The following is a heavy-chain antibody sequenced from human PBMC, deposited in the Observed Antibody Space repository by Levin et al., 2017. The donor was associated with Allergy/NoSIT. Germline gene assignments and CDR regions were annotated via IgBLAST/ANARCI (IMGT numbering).Heavy chain of an antibody. CDR3: AKWSYQGGGWYEDPFDY. D-gene: IGHD6-19*01. V-gene: IGHV3-23*01. Sequence: TGGSLRLSCAASGFTFSSYAMSWVRQAPGKGLEWVSAISGSGGSTYYADSVKGRFTISRDNSKNTLYLQMNSLRAEDTAVYYCAKWSYQGGGWYEDPFDYWGQGTLVTVSS. CDR1: GFTFSSYA. J-gene: IGHJ4*02. CDR2: ISGSGGST.